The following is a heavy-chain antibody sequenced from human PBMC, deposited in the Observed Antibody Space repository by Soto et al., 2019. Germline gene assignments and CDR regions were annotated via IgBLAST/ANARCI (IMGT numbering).Heavy chain of an antibody. V-gene: IGHV4-34*01. CDR1: GGSFSGYY. CDR3: ARGDIVLMVYAIWRDWFDP. J-gene: IGHJ5*02. Sequence: TSDTLSLTCAVYGGSFSGYYWSWIRQPPGKGLEWIGEINHSGSTNYNPSLKSRVTISVDTSKNQFSLKLSSVTAADTAVYYCARGDIVLMVYAIWRDWFDPWGQGTLVT. CDR2: INHSGST. D-gene: IGHD2-8*01.